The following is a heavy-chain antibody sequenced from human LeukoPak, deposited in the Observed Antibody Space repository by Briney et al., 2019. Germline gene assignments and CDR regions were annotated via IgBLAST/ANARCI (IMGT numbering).Heavy chain of an antibody. V-gene: IGHV4-34*01. Sequence: PSETLSLTCAVYGGSFSGYYWSWIRQPPGKGLEWIGEINHSGSTNYNPSLKSRVTISVDTSKNQFSLKLSSVTAADTAVYYCARDQYYYDSSGYLNWFDPWGQGTLVTVSS. J-gene: IGHJ5*02. CDR2: INHSGST. CDR3: ARDQYYYDSSGYLNWFDP. CDR1: GGSFSGYY. D-gene: IGHD3-22*01.